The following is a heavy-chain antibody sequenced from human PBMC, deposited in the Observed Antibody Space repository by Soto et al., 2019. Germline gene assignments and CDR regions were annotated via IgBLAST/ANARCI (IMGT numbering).Heavy chain of an antibody. CDR3: AKVGWNTMTTVTKGYFQH. J-gene: IGHJ1*01. D-gene: IGHD4-17*01. V-gene: IGHV3-23*01. CDR2: ISGSGGAT. CDR1: GFTFSSYA. Sequence: EVQLLESGGGLVQPGGSLRLSCAASGFTFSSYAMNWVRQAPGKGLEWVSTISGSGGATYYADSVKGRFTISSDNSKNTLYLQMNSLRAEDTAVYYCAKVGWNTMTTVTKGYFQHWGQGTLVTVSS.